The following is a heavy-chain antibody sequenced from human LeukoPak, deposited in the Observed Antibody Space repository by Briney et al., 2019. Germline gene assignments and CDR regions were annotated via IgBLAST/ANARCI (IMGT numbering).Heavy chain of an antibody. CDR3: ARSREPMYSSSWYGSRYYYYYYYMDV. Sequence: ASVKVSCRASGYTFTGYYMHWVRQAPGQGLEWMGWISAYNGNTNYAQKLQGRVTMTTDTSTSTAYMELRSLRSDDTAVYCCARSREPMYSSSWYGSRYYYYYYYMDVWGKGTTVTVSS. D-gene: IGHD6-13*01. CDR2: ISAYNGNT. V-gene: IGHV1-18*04. CDR1: GYTFTGYY. J-gene: IGHJ6*03.